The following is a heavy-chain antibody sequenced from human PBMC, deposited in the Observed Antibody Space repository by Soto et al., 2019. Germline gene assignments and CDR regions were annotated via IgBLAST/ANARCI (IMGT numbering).Heavy chain of an antibody. CDR1: GGSISSGDYY. Sequence: SETLSLTCTVSGGSISSGDYYWSWIRQPPGKGLEWIGYIYYSGSTYYNPSLKSRVTISVDTSKNQFSLKLSSVTAADTAVYYCARVRSEVTLTYYYYGMDVWGQGTTVTVSS. CDR3: ARVRSEVTLTYYYYGMDV. J-gene: IGHJ6*02. CDR2: IYYSGST. V-gene: IGHV4-30-4*01. D-gene: IGHD2-21*02.